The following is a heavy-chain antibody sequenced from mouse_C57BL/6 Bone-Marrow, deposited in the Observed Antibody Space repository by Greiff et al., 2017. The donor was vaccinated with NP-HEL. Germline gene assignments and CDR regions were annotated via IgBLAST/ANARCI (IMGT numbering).Heavy chain of an antibody. V-gene: IGHV1-82*01. CDR3: AIGYYRSMDY. CDR1: GYAFSSSW. J-gene: IGHJ4*01. CDR2: IYPGDGDT. Sequence: VKLQESGPELVKPGASVKISCKASGYAFSSSWMNWVKQRPGKGLEWIGRIYPGDGDTNYNGKFKGKATLTADKSASTAYMQLSSLTSEDSAVYICAIGYYRSMDYWGQGTSVTVSS. D-gene: IGHD2-3*01.